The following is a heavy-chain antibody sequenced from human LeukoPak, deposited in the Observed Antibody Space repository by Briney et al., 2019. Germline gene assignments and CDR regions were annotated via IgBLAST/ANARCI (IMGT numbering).Heavy chain of an antibody. CDR3: ARGVLGSSYFDY. J-gene: IGHJ4*02. D-gene: IGHD3-10*01. CDR1: GFTFSTYW. V-gene: IGHV3-7*03. Sequence: GGSLRLSCAASGFTFSTYWMSWVRQAPGKGLEWVANIKQDGSEKYYVDSVKGRFTISRDNAKNSLYLQMNSLRAEDTALYYCARGVLGSSYFDYWGQGTLVTVSS. CDR2: IKQDGSEK.